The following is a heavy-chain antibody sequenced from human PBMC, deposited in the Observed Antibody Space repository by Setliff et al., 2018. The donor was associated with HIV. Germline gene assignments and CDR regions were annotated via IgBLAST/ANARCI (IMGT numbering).Heavy chain of an antibody. V-gene: IGHV4-39*01. CDR3: ARTKDCSSISCPGTHHYHYMDV. D-gene: IGHD2-2*01. CDR1: GGSISTGYYY. CDR2: IYYSGST. J-gene: IGHJ6*03. Sequence: PSETLSLTCTVSGGSISTGYYYWGWIRQPPGKGLEWIGSIYYSGSTYYNPSLKSRVTISVDTPKNQFSLKLSSVTAADTAVYYCARTKDCSSISCPGTHHYHYMDVWGKGTTVTVSS.